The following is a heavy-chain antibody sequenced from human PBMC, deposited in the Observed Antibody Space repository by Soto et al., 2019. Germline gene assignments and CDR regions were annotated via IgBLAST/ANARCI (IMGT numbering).Heavy chain of an antibody. D-gene: IGHD6-13*01. Sequence: XIGYIYYSGSTYYNPSLKRRVTISVDTSKNQFSLKLSSVTAADTAVYYCARVFIAAAGTHGMDVWGQGTTVTVSS. J-gene: IGHJ6*02. CDR2: IYYSGST. V-gene: IGHV4-31*02. CDR3: ARVFIAAAGTHGMDV.